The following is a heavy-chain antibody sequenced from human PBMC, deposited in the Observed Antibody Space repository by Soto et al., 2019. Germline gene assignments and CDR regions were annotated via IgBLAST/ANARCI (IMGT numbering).Heavy chain of an antibody. CDR3: ARDPYDYDDTSGYYGH. J-gene: IGHJ4*02. D-gene: IGHD3-22*01. Sequence: EVQLVESGGGLVQPGGSLRLSCAASGFTFSTYKMNWVRQAPGKGLEWVSYISSSSSTIYYADSVKGRFTISRDNAKNSLYLQMNSLRDEDTAVYYCARDPYDYDDTSGYYGHWGQGTRVTVSS. V-gene: IGHV3-48*02. CDR1: GFTFSTYK. CDR2: ISSSSSTI.